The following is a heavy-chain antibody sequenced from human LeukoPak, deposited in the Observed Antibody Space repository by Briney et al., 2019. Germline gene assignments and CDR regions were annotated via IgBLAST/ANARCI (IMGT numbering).Heavy chain of an antibody. CDR3: ARGAGTA. Sequence: PSETLSLTCAVYGGSFSGYYWSWIRQPPGKGLEWIGEINHSGSTNYNPSLKSRVTISVDTSKNQFSLKLSSVTAADTAVYYRARGAGTAWGQGTLVTVSS. V-gene: IGHV4-34*01. J-gene: IGHJ5*02. CDR2: INHSGST. D-gene: IGHD6-13*01. CDR1: GGSFSGYY.